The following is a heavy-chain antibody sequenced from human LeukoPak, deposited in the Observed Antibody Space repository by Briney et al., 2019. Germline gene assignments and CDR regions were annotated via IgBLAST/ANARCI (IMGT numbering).Heavy chain of an antibody. CDR3: AKAPLPGTLDYYYGMDV. CDR2: ISGSGGST. Sequence: PGRSLRLSCAASGFTFSSYAMSWVRQAPGKGLEWVSAISGSGGSTYYADSVKGRFTISRDNSKNTLYLQMNSLRAEDTAVYYCAKAPLPGTLDYYYGMDVWGQGTTVTVSS. D-gene: IGHD6-13*01. V-gene: IGHV3-23*01. J-gene: IGHJ6*02. CDR1: GFTFSSYA.